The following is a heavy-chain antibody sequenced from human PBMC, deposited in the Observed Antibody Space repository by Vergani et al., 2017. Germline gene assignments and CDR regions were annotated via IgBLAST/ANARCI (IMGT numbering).Heavy chain of an antibody. V-gene: IGHV6-1*01. CDR3: ARDRISAAAGTWKSAFDI. CDR1: GDSVSSNSAA. CDR2: TYYRSKWYT. D-gene: IGHD6-13*01. Sequence: QVQLQQSGPGLVKPSQTLSLTCAISGDSVSSNSAAWNWIRQSPSRGLEWLGRTYYRSKWYTDYAVSVKSRITINPDTSKNQFSLQLNSVTPEDTAVYYCARDRISAAAGTWKSAFDIWGQGTMVTVSS. J-gene: IGHJ3*02.